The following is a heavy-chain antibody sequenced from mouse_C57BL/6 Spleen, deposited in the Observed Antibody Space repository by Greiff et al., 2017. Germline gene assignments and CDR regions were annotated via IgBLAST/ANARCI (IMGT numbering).Heavy chain of an antibody. CDR2: ISSGSSTI. V-gene: IGHV5-17*01. D-gene: IGHD2-3*01. Sequence: DVKLVESGGGLVKPGGSLKLSCAASGFTFSDYGMHWVRQAPEKGLEWVAYISSGSSTIYYADTVKGRFTISRDNAKNTLFLQMTSLRSEDTAMYYCARTGLLEYFDVWGTGTTVTVSS. CDR1: GFTFSDYG. CDR3: ARTGLLEYFDV. J-gene: IGHJ1*03.